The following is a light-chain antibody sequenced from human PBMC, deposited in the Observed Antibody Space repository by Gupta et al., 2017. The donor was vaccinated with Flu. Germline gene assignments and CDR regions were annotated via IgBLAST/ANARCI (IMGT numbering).Light chain of an antibody. CDR2: AAS. J-gene: IGKJ5*01. V-gene: IGKV1-39*01. CDR3: QQCDSTPIT. CDR1: QSISSY. Sequence: DIQMTQSPSSLSASVGDRVTITCRASQSISSYLNWYQQKPGKAPKLLIYAASSLQSGVPSRFTGSGSGTDFTLTISRLQPEDFATYYCQQCDSTPITFGHGTRLEIK.